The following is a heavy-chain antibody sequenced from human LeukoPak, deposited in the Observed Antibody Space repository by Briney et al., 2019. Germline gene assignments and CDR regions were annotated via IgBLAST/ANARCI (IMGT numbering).Heavy chain of an antibody. J-gene: IGHJ6*03. Sequence: SETLSLTCAVYGGSFSGYYWSWIRQPPGKGLEWIGEINHSGSTNYDPSLKSRVTISVDTSKNQFSLKLSSVTAADTAVYYSARDRTYCSSTSCYYYYYYMDVWGKGTTVTVSS. CDR2: INHSGST. V-gene: IGHV4-34*01. CDR1: GGSFSGYY. D-gene: IGHD2-2*01. CDR3: ARDRTYCSSTSCYYYYYYMDV.